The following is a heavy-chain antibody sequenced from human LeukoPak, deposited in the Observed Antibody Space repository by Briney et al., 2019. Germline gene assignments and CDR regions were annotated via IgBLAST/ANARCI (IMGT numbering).Heavy chain of an antibody. V-gene: IGHV1-18*01. Sequence: ASVKVSCKASGFTFTSYGISWVRQAPGQGLEWMGWISAYNGNTNYAQKLQGRVTVTTDTSTSTAYMELRSLRSDDTAVYYCARARTLKVSGSYFWGYYYYMDVWGKGTTVTVSS. CDR2: ISAYNGNT. D-gene: IGHD1-26*01. CDR1: GFTFTSYG. J-gene: IGHJ6*03. CDR3: ARARTLKVSGSYFWGYYYYMDV.